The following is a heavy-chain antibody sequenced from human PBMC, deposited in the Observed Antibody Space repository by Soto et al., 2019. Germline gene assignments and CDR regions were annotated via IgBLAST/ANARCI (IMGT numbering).Heavy chain of an antibody. CDR2: INPSGGST. D-gene: IGHD4-17*01. J-gene: IGHJ4*02. V-gene: IGHV1-46*01. CDR1: GYTFTSYY. CDR3: ATDVGGYIYGSARH. Sequence: ASVKVSCKASGYTFTSYYIQWVRQAPGQGFEWMGIINPSGGSTNYAQKFQGRVTMTRDTSTSTVYMELSSLRPEDTAVYYCATDVGGYIYGSARHWGPGTLVTVSS.